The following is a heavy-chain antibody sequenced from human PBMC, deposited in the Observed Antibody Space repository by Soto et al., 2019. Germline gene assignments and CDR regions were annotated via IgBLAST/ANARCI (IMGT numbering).Heavy chain of an antibody. CDR3: AMEYCSSTSCYRDY. D-gene: IGHD2-2*02. J-gene: IGHJ4*02. V-gene: IGHV1-69*02. CDR2: IIPILGIA. Sequence: QVQLVQSGAEVKKPGSSVKVSCKASGGTFSSYTISWVRQAPGQGLEWMGRIIPILGIANYAQKFQGRVTITADKSXXXXYXXXXXXXXXXXXVYYCAMEYCSSTSCYRDYWGQGTLVTVSS. CDR1: GGTFSSYT.